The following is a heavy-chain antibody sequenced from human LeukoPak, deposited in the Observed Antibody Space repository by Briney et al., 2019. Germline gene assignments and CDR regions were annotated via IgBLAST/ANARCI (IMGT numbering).Heavy chain of an antibody. CDR1: GGSISHYY. CDR2: IYYNGST. CDR3: ARDLGRSSSWSKYSWFDP. D-gene: IGHD6-13*01. Sequence: RPSETLSLTCSVSGGSISHYYWSWIRQPPGKGLEWIGYIYYNGSTKYNPSLKSRVTISVDTSKNQFYLNLNSVTAADTAIYYCARDLGRSSSWSKYSWFDPWGQGTLVTVSS. V-gene: IGHV4-59*01. J-gene: IGHJ5*02.